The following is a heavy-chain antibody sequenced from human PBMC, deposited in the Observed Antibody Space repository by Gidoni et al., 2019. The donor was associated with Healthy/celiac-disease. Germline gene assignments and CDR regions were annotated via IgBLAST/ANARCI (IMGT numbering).Heavy chain of an antibody. J-gene: IGHJ4*02. D-gene: IGHD3-22*01. CDR1: GFRFSTYA. CDR2: IGSNGVST. CDR3: VKDLLTMTKGPY. Sequence: EVQLVESGGGLVQPGGSLGLSCSASGFRFSTYAMHWVRQAPGKGLEFVSTIGSNGVSTYYADSVKGRFTISRDNSKNTLYLQMSSLRTEDTAVFYCVKDLLTMTKGPYWGQGTLVTVSS. V-gene: IGHV3-64D*06.